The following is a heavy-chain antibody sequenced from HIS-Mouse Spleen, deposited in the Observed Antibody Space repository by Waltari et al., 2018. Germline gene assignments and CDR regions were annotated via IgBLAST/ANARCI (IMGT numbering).Heavy chain of an antibody. CDR1: GFTFSSYG. D-gene: IGHD1-26*01. J-gene: IGHJ4*02. V-gene: IGHV3-30*18. CDR3: AKDTSGSYSDY. CDR2: ISYDGRNK. Sequence: QVQLVESGGGVVQPGRSLRLSCAASGFTFSSYGMHWVRQAPGKGMGWVAVISYDGRNKYYAESVKGRFTISRDNSKNTLYLQMNSLRAEDTAVYYCAKDTSGSYSDYWGQGTLVTVSS.